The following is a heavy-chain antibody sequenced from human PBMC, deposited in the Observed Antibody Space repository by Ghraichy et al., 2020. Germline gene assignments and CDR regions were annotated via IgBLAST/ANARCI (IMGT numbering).Heavy chain of an antibody. Sequence: GGSLRLSCAASGFIFSSYSMNWVRQAPGKGLEWVSYISSSSSTIYHADSVKGRFTVSRDNAKNSLYLQMNSLRDEDTGVYYCARAWLENYNTYWNFDLWGRGTLVTVSS. CDR2: ISSSSSTI. V-gene: IGHV3-48*02. CDR3: ARAWLENYNTYWNFDL. CDR1: GFIFSSYS. D-gene: IGHD1-7*01. J-gene: IGHJ2*01.